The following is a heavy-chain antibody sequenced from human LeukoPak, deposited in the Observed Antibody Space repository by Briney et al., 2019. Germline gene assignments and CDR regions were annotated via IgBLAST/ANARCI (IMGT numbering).Heavy chain of an antibody. Sequence: GASVKVSCKASGYTFTSYDINWVRQATGQGLEWMGWMNPNSGNIGYAQKFQGRVTMTRNTSISTAYMELSSLRSEDTAVYYCARVGVAAAGLNWFDPWGQGTLVTVSS. CDR2: MNPNSGNI. D-gene: IGHD6-13*01. CDR1: GYTFTSYD. J-gene: IGHJ5*02. CDR3: ARVGVAAAGLNWFDP. V-gene: IGHV1-8*01.